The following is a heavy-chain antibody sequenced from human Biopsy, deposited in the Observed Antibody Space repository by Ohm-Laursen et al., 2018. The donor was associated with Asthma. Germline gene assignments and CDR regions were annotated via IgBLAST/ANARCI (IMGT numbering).Heavy chain of an antibody. CDR1: GFVFRSHA. CDR2: VSYDGGVV. J-gene: IGHJ4*02. CDR3: AKRRGYSDLTDFDH. Sequence: SLRLSCAASGFVFRSHAMHWVRQAPGKGLEWVAVVSYDGGVVHYADSMKGRFTISRDNAKSTLYLQMNRLRTDDTAVYFCAKRRGYSDLTDFDHWGQGILVTVSS. V-gene: IGHV3-30*18. D-gene: IGHD3-3*01.